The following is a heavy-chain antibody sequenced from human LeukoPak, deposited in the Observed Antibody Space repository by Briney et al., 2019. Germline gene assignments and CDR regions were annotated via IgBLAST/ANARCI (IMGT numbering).Heavy chain of an antibody. CDR3: ARVLVGVGSAYYWPFDL. J-gene: IGHJ2*01. D-gene: IGHD3-22*01. CDR1: GFTFSTYS. Sequence: GGSLRLSCAASGFTFSTYSMNWVRQAPGKGLEWVSSISGSSTYINYADSVKGRFTISRDNAKNSLYLQMNSLTAEDTAVYYCARVLVGVGSAYYWPFDLWGRGTLVTVSS. V-gene: IGHV3-21*01. CDR2: ISGSSTYI.